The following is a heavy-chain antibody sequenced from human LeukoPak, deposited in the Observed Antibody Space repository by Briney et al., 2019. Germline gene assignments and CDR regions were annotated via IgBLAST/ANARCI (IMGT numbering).Heavy chain of an antibody. Sequence: ASVKVSCKASGYTFTAYYIHWVRQAPGQGLEWMGWINPSVGGTYYAQKFQGRVTMTRDTSISTAYMELSRLRSDDTAVYYCARETAAGTDGAFDIWGQGTMVTVSS. D-gene: IGHD6-13*01. CDR2: INPSVGGT. CDR1: GYTFTAYY. V-gene: IGHV1-2*02. J-gene: IGHJ3*02. CDR3: ARETAAGTDGAFDI.